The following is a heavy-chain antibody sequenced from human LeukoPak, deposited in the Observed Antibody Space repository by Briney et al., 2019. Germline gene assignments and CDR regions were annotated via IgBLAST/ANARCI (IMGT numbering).Heavy chain of an antibody. V-gene: IGHV4-61*01. Sequence: STTCTVSGGSVSSGSYYWSWIRQPPGKGLEWIGYIYYSGSTNYNPSLKSRVTISVDTSKNQFSLKLSSVTAADTAVYYCATRTVLRYFDWLSPRGFDYWGQGTLVTVSS. D-gene: IGHD3-9*01. J-gene: IGHJ4*02. CDR2: IYYSGST. CDR3: ATRTVLRYFDWLSPRGFDY. CDR1: GGSVSSGSYY.